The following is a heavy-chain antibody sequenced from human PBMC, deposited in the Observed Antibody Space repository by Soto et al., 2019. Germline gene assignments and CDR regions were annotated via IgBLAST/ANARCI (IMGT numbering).Heavy chain of an antibody. CDR1: GGSMSSGGYY. CDR3: ARVLPIVLMGGGAFDI. J-gene: IGHJ3*02. D-gene: IGHD2-8*01. CDR2: IYYSGST. V-gene: IGHV4-31*03. Sequence: QVQLQESGPGLVKPSQTLSLTCTVSGGSMSSGGYYWSWIRQHPGKGLEWIGYIYYSGSTYYNPSLKSRVTISVDTSQNQFSLKLSSVTAADTAVYYCARVLPIVLMGGGAFDIWGQGTMVTVSS.